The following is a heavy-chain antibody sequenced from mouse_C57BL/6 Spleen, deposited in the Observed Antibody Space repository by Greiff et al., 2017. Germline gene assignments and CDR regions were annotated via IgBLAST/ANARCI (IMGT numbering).Heavy chain of an antibody. D-gene: IGHD3-2*02. V-gene: IGHV1-64*01. CDR2: IHPNSGST. CDR3: ASPTAQARVFAY. CDR1: GYTFTSYW. Sequence: QVQLKQPGAELVKPGASVKLSCKASGYTFTSYWMHWVKQRPGQGLEWIGMIHPNSGSTNYNEKFKSKATLTVDKSSSTAYMQLSSLTSEDSAVYYCASPTAQARVFAYWGQGTLVTVSA. J-gene: IGHJ3*01.